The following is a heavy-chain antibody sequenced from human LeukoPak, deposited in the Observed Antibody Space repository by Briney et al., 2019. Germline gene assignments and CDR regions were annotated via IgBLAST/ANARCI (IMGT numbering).Heavy chain of an antibody. CDR3: ARDDYGDYGDAFDI. CDR1: GGSFSGYY. V-gene: IGHV4-34*01. Sequence: SETLSLTCAVYGGSFSGYYWSWIRQPPVKGLEWIGEINHSGSTNYNPSLKSRVTISVDTSKNQFSLKLSSVTAADTAVYYCARDDYGDYGDAFDIWGQGTMVTVSS. CDR2: INHSGST. J-gene: IGHJ3*02. D-gene: IGHD4-17*01.